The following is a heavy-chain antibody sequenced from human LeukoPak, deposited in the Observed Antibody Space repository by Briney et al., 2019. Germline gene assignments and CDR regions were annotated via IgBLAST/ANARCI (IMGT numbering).Heavy chain of an antibody. D-gene: IGHD6-19*01. CDR1: GFTFSTYA. CDR2: TSYDEFNK. J-gene: IGHJ4*02. Sequence: GGSLRLSCAASGFTFSTYAMHWVRQAPGKGLEWVAVTSYDEFNKYYADSVKGRFTISRDNSKNTLYLQMNSLRAEDTAVYYCARGLYSSGWYADYWGQGTLVTVSS. V-gene: IGHV3-30-3*01. CDR3: ARGLYSSGWYADY.